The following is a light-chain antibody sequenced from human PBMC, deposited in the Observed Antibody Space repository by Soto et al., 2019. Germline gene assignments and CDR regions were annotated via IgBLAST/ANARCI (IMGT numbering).Light chain of an antibody. V-gene: IGKV1-5*01. Sequence: DIQMTQSPSTLSASVGDRVTITCRASQSISSWLAWYQQKPGKAPELLIYVASTLQSGVPSRFSGSGSGTEFTLTINSLQPEDFATYYCPQLNSYPITFGQGTRLAI. CDR3: PQLNSYPIT. CDR2: VAS. CDR1: QSISSW. J-gene: IGKJ5*01.